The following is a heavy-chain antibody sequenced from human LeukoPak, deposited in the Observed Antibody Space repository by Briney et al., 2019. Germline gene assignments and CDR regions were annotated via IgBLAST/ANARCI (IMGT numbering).Heavy chain of an antibody. V-gene: IGHV3-23*01. D-gene: IGHD1-1*01. J-gene: IGHJ4*02. CDR2: ISGSGGST. Sequence: HPGGSLRLSCAASGFTFSSYAMSWVRQAPGKGLEWVSAISGSGGSTYYADSVKGRFTISRDNSKNTLYLQMNSLRAEDTAVYYCAKDATSYPNQWNDYWGQGTLVTVSS. CDR3: AKDATSYPNQWNDY. CDR1: GFTFSSYA.